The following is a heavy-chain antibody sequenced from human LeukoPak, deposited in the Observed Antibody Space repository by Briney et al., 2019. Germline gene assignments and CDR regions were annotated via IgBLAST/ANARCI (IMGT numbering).Heavy chain of an antibody. CDR2: INSDGSST. V-gene: IGHV3-74*01. J-gene: IGHJ3*01. D-gene: IGHD2-15*01. Sequence: GGSLRLSCAASGFTFRSYWMHWVRQAPGRGPVWVSRINSDGSSTNYADSVKGRFTISRDDSKKTLYLQMNSLRAEDTAVYYCASFGDCSGGSCSAFDVWGQGTMVTVSS. CDR1: GFTFRSYW. CDR3: ASFGDCSGGSCSAFDV.